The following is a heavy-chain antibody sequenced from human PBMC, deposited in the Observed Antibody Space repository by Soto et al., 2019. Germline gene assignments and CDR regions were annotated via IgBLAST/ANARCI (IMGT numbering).Heavy chain of an antibody. V-gene: IGHV3-13*01. CDR3: AKSQEIGTHFFDS. CDR1: GFTFSGFD. J-gene: IGHJ4*02. D-gene: IGHD6-13*01. CDR2: IGTAGDT. Sequence: GGSLRLSCEDSGFTFSGFDMHWVRQPTGKGLEWVSSIGTAGDTYYAVSVQGRFTISRDNAKNSLSLQMNSLRAGDMAVYFCAKSQEIGTHFFDSWGQGTQVTVSS.